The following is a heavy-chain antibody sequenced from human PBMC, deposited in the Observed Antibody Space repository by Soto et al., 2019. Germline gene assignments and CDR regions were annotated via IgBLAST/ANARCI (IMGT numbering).Heavy chain of an antibody. J-gene: IGHJ4*02. Sequence: PGGSLRLSCAASGFTFSSYAMSWVRQAPGKGLEWVSAISGSGGSTYYADSVKGRFTISRDNSENTLYLQMNSLRAEDTAVYYCARTCSGGTCSFDYWGQGTLVTVSS. CDR1: GFTFSSYA. D-gene: IGHD2-15*01. CDR2: ISGSGGST. V-gene: IGHV3-23*01. CDR3: ARTCSGGTCSFDY.